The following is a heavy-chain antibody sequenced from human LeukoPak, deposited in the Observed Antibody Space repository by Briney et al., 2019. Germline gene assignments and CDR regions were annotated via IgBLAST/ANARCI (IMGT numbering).Heavy chain of an antibody. Sequence: SQTLSLTCTVSGGSISSGSYYWSWIRQPAGKGLEWIGRIYTTGSTNYNPSLKSRLTISVDTSKNQFSLKLRSVTAADTAVYYCARDLAGYYDSSGYYRDAFDIWGQGTMVTVSS. CDR2: IYTTGST. CDR3: ARDLAGYYDSSGYYRDAFDI. CDR1: GGSISSGSYY. J-gene: IGHJ3*02. D-gene: IGHD3-22*01. V-gene: IGHV4-61*02.